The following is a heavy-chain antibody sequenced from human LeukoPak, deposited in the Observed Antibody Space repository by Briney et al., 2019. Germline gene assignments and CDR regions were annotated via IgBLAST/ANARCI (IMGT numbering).Heavy chain of an antibody. CDR3: ARSDSIIRWFHP. CDR2: IYISGTT. J-gene: IGHJ5*02. Sequence: SETLSLTCNVSGASISSYYWSWVRQPAGKGLEWIGRIYISGTTNYNPSLKSRVTMSVDTSKNQFSLKLNSVTATDTAVYYCARSDSIIRWFHPWGQGTLVTVSS. D-gene: IGHD4-11*01. CDR1: GASISSYY. V-gene: IGHV4-4*07.